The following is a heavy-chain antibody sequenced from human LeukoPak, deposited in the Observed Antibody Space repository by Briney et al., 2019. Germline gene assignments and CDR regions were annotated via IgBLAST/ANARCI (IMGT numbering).Heavy chain of an antibody. D-gene: IGHD6-13*01. CDR1: GGSFSGYY. CDR2: INHSGST. V-gene: IGHV4-34*01. CDR3: ARISGWARIAAAGLDY. Sequence: SETLSLTCAVYGGSFSGYYWSWIRQPPGKGLEWIGEINHSGSTNYNPSLKRRVTISVDTSKNQFSLKLSSVTAADTAVYYCARISGWARIAAAGLDYWGQGTLVTVSS. J-gene: IGHJ4*02.